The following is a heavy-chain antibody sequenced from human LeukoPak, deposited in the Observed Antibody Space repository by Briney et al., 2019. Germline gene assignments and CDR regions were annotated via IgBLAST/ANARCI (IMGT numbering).Heavy chain of an antibody. V-gene: IGHV3-23*01. Sequence: GGSLRLYCAASGFTFSSYAMSWVRQAPGKGLEWVSAISGSGGSTYYADSVKGRFTISRDNSKNTLYLQMNSLRAEDTAVYYCAKVLQLLFYFDYWGQGTLVTVSS. CDR1: GFTFSSYA. D-gene: IGHD2-2*01. CDR3: AKVLQLLFYFDY. CDR2: ISGSGGST. J-gene: IGHJ4*02.